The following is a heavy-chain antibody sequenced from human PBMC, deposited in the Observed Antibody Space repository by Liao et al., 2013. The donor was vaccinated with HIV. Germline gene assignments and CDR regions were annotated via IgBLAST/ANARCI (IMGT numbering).Heavy chain of an antibody. Sequence: QVQLQQWGAGLLKPSETLSLTCAVYGGSFSGHYWSWIRQPPGKGLEWIGEIDHSGSTNYIPSLKSRVTISVDTSKNQFSLKLSSVTAADTAVYYCARGVLPRYCDGSGYCPCWYFDLWAVAPWSLSPQ. CDR1: GGSFSGHY. CDR2: IDHSGST. J-gene: IGHJ2*01. V-gene: IGHV4-34*01. CDR3: ARGVLPRYCDGSGYCPCWYFDL. D-gene: IGHD3-22*01.